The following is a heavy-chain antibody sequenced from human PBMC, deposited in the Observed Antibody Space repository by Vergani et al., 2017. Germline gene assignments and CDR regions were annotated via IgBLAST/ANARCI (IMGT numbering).Heavy chain of an antibody. CDR3: ARMGGYDEGDAFRIGYFDS. D-gene: IGHD3-22*01. Sequence: EVQLLESGGGLVQPGGSLRLTCAASEFTFSNYAMNWVRQAPGKGLEWVSGISGSGVSAYYTDSVKGRFTISRDNSKNMLFLQMNNLRTEDTAIYYCARMGGYDEGDAFRIGYFDSLGPGILVTVSS. V-gene: IGHV3-23*01. J-gene: IGHJ4*02. CDR2: ISGSGVSA. CDR1: EFTFSNYA.